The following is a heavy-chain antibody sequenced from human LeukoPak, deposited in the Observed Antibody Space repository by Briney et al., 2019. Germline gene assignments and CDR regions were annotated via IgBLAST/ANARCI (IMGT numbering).Heavy chain of an antibody. CDR2: ISWNSGSI. J-gene: IGHJ4*02. CDR3: AKAYSYGYTGHYFDY. D-gene: IGHD5-18*01. Sequence: GGSLRLSCAASGFTFDDYAMHRVRQAPGKGLEWVSGISWNSGSIGYADSVKGRFTISRDNAKNSLYLQMNSLRAEDMALYYCAKAYSYGYTGHYFDYWGQGTLVTVSS. V-gene: IGHV3-9*03. CDR1: GFTFDDYA.